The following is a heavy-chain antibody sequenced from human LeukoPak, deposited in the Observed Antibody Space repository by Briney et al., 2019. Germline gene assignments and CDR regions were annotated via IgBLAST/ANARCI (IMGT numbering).Heavy chain of an antibody. V-gene: IGHV1-69*01. CDR2: IIPIFGTA. CDR3: ASGGAGSAYCGGDCYGGVGAFDI. J-gene: IGHJ3*02. Sequence: SSVKVSCKASGGTFSSYAISWVRQAPGQGLEWMGGIIPIFGTANYAQKFQGRVTITADESTSTAYMELSSLRSEDTAVYYCASGGAGSAYCGGDCYGGVGAFDIWGQGTMVTVSS. D-gene: IGHD2-21*01. CDR1: GGTFSSYA.